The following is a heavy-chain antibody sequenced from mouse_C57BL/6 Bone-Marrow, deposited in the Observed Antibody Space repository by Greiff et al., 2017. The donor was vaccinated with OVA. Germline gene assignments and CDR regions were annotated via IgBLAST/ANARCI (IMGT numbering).Heavy chain of an antibody. CDR1: GFSLTSYA. J-gene: IGHJ3*01. D-gene: IGHD2-1*01. CDR2: IWTGGGT. CDR3: ARHHYGKKSY. Sequence: VKLMESGPGLVAPSQCLSISCTVSGFSLTSYAISWVRQPPGKGLEWLGVIWTGGGTNYNSALKSRLSISKDNSKSQVCLKMNSLQTNDTARYYCARHHYGKKSYWGQGTLVTVSA. V-gene: IGHV2-9-1*01.